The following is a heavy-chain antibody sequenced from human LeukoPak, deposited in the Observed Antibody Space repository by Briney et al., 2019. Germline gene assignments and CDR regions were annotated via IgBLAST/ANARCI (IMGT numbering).Heavy chain of an antibody. CDR1: GFTFSSYA. V-gene: IGHV3-23*01. J-gene: IGHJ3*02. D-gene: IGHD3-3*01. CDR3: ANTITIFGVGQRAFDI. Sequence: GGSLRLSCAASGFTFSSYAMSWVRQAPGKGLEWVSAISGSGGSTYYADSVKGRFTISRDNSKNTLYLQMNSLRAEDTAVYYCANTITIFGVGQRAFDIWGQGTMVTVSS. CDR2: ISGSGGST.